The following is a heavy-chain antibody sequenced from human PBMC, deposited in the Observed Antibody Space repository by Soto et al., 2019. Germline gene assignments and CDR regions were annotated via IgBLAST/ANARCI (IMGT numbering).Heavy chain of an antibody. D-gene: IGHD5-12*01. J-gene: IGHJ5*02. CDR3: TRMNSGYDSFDP. V-gene: IGHV3-73*01. CDR2: IRSKANSYAT. Sequence: TGGSLRLSCAASGFTFSGSAMHWVRQASGKGLEWVGRIRSKANSYATAYAASVKGRFTISRDDSKNTAYLQMNSLKTEDTAVYYCTRMNSGYDSFDPWGQGTLVTVSS. CDR1: GFTFSGSA.